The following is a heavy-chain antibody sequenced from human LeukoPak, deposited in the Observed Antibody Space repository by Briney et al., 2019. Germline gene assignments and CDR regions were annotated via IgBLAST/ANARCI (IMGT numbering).Heavy chain of an antibody. CDR1: GGSFSGYY. CDR2: INHSGST. CDR3: ARVGIVVVPAARVPARWFDP. J-gene: IGHJ5*02. V-gene: IGHV4-34*01. D-gene: IGHD2-2*01. Sequence: PSETLSLTCAVYGGSFSGYYWSWIRQPPGKGLEWIGEINHSGSTNYNPSLKGRVTISVDTSKNQFSLKLSSVTAADTAVYYCARVGIVVVPAARVPARWFDPWGQGTLVTVSS.